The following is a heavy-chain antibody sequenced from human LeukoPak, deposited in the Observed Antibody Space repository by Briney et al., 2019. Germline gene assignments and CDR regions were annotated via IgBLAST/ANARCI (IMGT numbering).Heavy chain of an antibody. D-gene: IGHD3-3*01. CDR3: ATFALFGVVNAYYFYY. Sequence: ASVKVSCKVSGYTLTDLSMHRVRQAPGEGLEWMGGFDPQDGETIYAQKFQGRVTMTEDTSTDTAYMELTSLKSEDTAVYYCATFALFGVVNAYYFYYWGQGTLVTVSS. J-gene: IGHJ4*02. CDR1: GYTLTDLS. CDR2: FDPQDGET. V-gene: IGHV1-24*01.